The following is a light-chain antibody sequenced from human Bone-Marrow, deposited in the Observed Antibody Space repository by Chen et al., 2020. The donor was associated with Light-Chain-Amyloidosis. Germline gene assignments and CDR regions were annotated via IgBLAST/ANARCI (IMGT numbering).Light chain of an antibody. J-gene: IGLJ2*01. V-gene: IGLV3-25*03. Sequence: SSELTQPPSVSVSPGQTASITCSGDDLPTKYAYWYQQKPGQAPVLVIHSDTERPSGISERFSGSSSGTTATLTISGVQAEDEADYHCQSADSSGTYEVIVGGGTKLTVL. CDR1: DLPTKY. CDR3: QSADSSGTYEVI. CDR2: SDT.